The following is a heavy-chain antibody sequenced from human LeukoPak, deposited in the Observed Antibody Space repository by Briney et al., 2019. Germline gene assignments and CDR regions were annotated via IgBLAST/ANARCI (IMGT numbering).Heavy chain of an antibody. V-gene: IGHV3-74*01. J-gene: IGHJ4*02. D-gene: IGHD3-10*01. Sequence: QPGGSLRLSCAASGFIFSTYWMHWVRHAPGKGLVWVSRINSDGSSTNYADSVKGRFIISRDNAKNTLYLQMNSLRADDTAVYYCAKSRLSAGNYGSGSYPVDYWGQGTLVTVSS. CDR1: GFIFSTYW. CDR2: INSDGSST. CDR3: AKSRLSAGNYGSGSYPVDY.